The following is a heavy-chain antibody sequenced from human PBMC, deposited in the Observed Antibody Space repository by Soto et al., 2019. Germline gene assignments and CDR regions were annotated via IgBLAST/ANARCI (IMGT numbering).Heavy chain of an antibody. D-gene: IGHD5-12*01. CDR2: IWYDGSNK. CDR3: ARDPPHEYSNPYYYGMDV. Sequence: QVQLVESGGGVVQPGRSLRLSCAASGFTFSSYGMHWVRQAPGKGLEWVAVIWYDGSNKYYADSVKGRFTISRDNSKNTLYMQMNSLRAKDTAVYYCARDPPHEYSNPYYYGMDVWGQGTKVSVSS. V-gene: IGHV3-33*01. CDR1: GFTFSSYG. J-gene: IGHJ6*02.